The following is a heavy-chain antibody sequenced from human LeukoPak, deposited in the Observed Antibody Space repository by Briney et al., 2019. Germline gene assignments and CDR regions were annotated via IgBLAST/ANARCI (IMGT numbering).Heavy chain of an antibody. Sequence: HPGGSLRLSCAASGFTFSSYSMNWVRQAPGKGLEWVSYICSRSNTIYYADSVKGRFTASRDNAKNSLYLQMNSLRADDTALYYCARESITGDRDFDYWGQGTLVTVSS. D-gene: IGHD7-27*01. CDR2: ICSRSNTI. CDR3: ARESITGDRDFDY. V-gene: IGHV3-48*01. CDR1: GFTFSSYS. J-gene: IGHJ4*02.